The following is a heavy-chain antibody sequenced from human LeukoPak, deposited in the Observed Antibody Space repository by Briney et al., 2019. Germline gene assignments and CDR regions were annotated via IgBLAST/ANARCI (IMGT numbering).Heavy chain of an antibody. CDR3: AREYYDILTGYYGGSHGMDV. Sequence: PGGSLRLSCAASGFTFSGYYMSWIRQAPGKGLEWVSYISSSGSTIYYADSVKGRFTISRDNAKNSLYLQMNSLRAEDTAVYYCAREYYDILTGYYGGSHGMDVWGQGTTVTVSS. CDR1: GFTFSGYY. J-gene: IGHJ6*02. CDR2: ISSSGSTI. D-gene: IGHD3-9*01. V-gene: IGHV3-11*01.